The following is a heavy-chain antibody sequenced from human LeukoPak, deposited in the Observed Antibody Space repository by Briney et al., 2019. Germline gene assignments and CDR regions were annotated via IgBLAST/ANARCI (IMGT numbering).Heavy chain of an antibody. J-gene: IGHJ4*02. D-gene: IGHD2-8*02. CDR1: GFTFTSYA. Sequence: PGGSLRLSCAASGFTFTSYALAWVRQAPGKGLEWVSSISLIGGSIYYADSVKGRFTISRDNSKNTLYLQMNSLRVEDTAVSYCAKDFVGTGNFRGGAYWGQGTLVTVSS. CDR2: ISLIGGSI. V-gene: IGHV3-23*01. CDR3: AKDFVGTGNFRGGAY.